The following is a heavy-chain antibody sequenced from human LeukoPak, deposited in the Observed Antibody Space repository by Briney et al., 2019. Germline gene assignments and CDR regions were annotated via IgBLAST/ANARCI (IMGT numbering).Heavy chain of an antibody. CDR2: IIPIFGTA. J-gene: IGHJ6*03. Sequence: SVNVSCKASGGTFSSYAISWVRQAPGQGLEWMGGIIPIFGTANYAQKFQGRVTITADESTSTAYMELSSLRSEDTAVYYCARVGFGEDYYYMDVWGKGTTVTVSS. V-gene: IGHV1-69*01. CDR1: GGTFSSYA. CDR3: ARVGFGEDYYYMDV. D-gene: IGHD3-10*01.